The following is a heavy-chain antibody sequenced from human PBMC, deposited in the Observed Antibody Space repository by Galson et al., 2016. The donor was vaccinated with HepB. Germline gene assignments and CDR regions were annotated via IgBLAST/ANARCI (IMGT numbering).Heavy chain of an antibody. D-gene: IGHD2-2*01. J-gene: IGHJ6*02. Sequence: SVKVSCKVSGDSLRELSMHWVRQAPGKGLEWMGGFHPEDVQITYAQKFQGRVTMTEDTSTDTAYMELRSLTSEDTAVYYCATFSAAEYHLLEGGYGMDVWGQGTTVTVSS. V-gene: IGHV1-24*01. CDR2: FHPEDVQI. CDR3: ATFSAAEYHLLEGGYGMDV. CDR1: GDSLRELS.